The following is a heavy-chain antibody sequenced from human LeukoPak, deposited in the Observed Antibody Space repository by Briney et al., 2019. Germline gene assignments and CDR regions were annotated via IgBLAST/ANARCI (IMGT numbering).Heavy chain of an antibody. D-gene: IGHD3-10*01. CDR1: GYTFTSNY. Sequence: ASVKVSCKAFGYTFTSNYMHWVRQAPGQGREWMGVISPSGGSTTYAQKFQGRVTLTRDMSTSTDYLELSSLRSEDTAVYYCARDYGSGSYGDDPWGQGTLVTVSS. J-gene: IGHJ5*02. CDR3: ARDYGSGSYGDDP. V-gene: IGHV1-46*01. CDR2: ISPSGGST.